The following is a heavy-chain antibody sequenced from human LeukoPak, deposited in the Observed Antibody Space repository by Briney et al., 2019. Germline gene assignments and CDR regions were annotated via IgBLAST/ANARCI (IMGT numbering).Heavy chain of an antibody. CDR2: ISSNGGST. CDR3: ARYCGGDCYSKSAFDY. Sequence: PGGSLRLSCSASGFSFSSYAMHWVRQAPGKGLDYGSSISSNGGSTYYADSVKGRFNISRDNSKNTLYFQMSSLRPEDTAVYYCARYCGGDCYSKSAFDYWGQGTLVTVSS. CDR1: GFSFSSYA. D-gene: IGHD2-21*02. V-gene: IGHV3-64*05. J-gene: IGHJ4*02.